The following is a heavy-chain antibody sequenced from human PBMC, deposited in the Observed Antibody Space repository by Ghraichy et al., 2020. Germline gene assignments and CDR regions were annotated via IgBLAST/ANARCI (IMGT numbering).Heavy chain of an antibody. V-gene: IGHV3-72*01. CDR2: IKNKANSYTT. CDR3: TRWACSGGHCYPNDY. Sequence: GGSLRLSCAASGFTLSDHYMDWVRQAPGKGLEWVGRIKNKANSYTTEYAASVKGRFTISRDDSKNSLYLQMSSLETEDTAVYYCTRWACSGGHCYPNDYWGQGTLLTVSS. D-gene: IGHD2-15*01. CDR1: GFTLSDHY. J-gene: IGHJ4*02.